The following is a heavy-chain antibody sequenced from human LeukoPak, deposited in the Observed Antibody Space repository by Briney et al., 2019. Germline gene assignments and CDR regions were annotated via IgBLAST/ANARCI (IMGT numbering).Heavy chain of an antibody. Sequence: GRSLRLSCAASGFTFSSYAMHWVRQAPGKGLEWVAVISYDGSNKYYADSVKGRFTISRDNAKKSLNLQMNSLRPEDTALYYCVKVSGYSYGYFDFWGQGTLVTVSS. CDR1: GFTFSSYA. J-gene: IGHJ4*02. CDR3: VKVSGYSYGYFDF. D-gene: IGHD5-18*01. CDR2: ISYDGSNK. V-gene: IGHV3-30-3*02.